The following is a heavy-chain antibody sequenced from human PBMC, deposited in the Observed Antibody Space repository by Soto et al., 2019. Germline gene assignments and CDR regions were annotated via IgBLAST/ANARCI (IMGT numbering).Heavy chain of an antibody. J-gene: IGHJ4*02. CDR3: AKDRGYYYGSGSYYIEGFFDY. CDR2: ISGSGRST. D-gene: IGHD3-10*01. CDR1: GFTFSSYA. Sequence: GGSLRLSCAASGFTFSSYAMSWVRQAPGKGLEWVSAISGSGRSTYYGDSVKGRFTISRDNSKNTLYLQMNSLRAEDTAVYYCAKDRGYYYGSGSYYIEGFFDYWGQGTLVTVSS. V-gene: IGHV3-23*01.